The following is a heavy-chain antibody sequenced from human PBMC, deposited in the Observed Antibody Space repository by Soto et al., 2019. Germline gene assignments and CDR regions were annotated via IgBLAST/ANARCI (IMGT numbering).Heavy chain of an antibody. CDR2: ISYDGSNE. V-gene: IGHV3-30-3*01. Sequence: GGSLRLSCAASGFTFSSCAIHWVRQAPGKGLEWVAVISYDGSNEYYADSVKGRFTISRDNSKNTLYLQMNSLRAEDTAVYYCARDQIIEARPDYYYYDMDVWGQGTTVTISS. D-gene: IGHD6-6*01. CDR1: GFTFSSCA. CDR3: ARDQIIEARPDYYYYDMDV. J-gene: IGHJ6*02.